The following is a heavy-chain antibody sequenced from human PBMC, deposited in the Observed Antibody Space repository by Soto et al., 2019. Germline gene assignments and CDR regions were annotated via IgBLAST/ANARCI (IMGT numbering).Heavy chain of an antibody. Sequence: EVQLWESGGGLVQPGGSLRLSCAVYGFTFSSHVMSWVRQAPGKGLEWVSAISGTGGTYYADSVKGRFTISRDNSKNALYLQMNNLRGEDTAVYYCAKDRRGAYCSGGICYSPDYWGQGTLVIVSS. CDR2: ISGTGGT. CDR3: AKDRRGAYCSGGICYSPDY. D-gene: IGHD2-15*01. CDR1: GFTFSSHV. J-gene: IGHJ4*02. V-gene: IGHV3-23*01.